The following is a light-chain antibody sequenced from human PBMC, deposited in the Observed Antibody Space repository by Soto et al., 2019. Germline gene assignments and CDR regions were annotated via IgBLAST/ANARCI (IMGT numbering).Light chain of an antibody. Sequence: QSVLTQPPSASGTPGQRVTISCSGSSSNIETNTVDWYQHLPGTAPKVLIFNNNQRPPGVPDRFSASKTGTSASLAISGLHYEDEAHYYCAVWDDTRSDMIFGGGTKLTVL. V-gene: IGLV1-44*01. CDR1: SSNIETNT. CDR2: NNN. J-gene: IGLJ2*01. CDR3: AVWDDTRSDMI.